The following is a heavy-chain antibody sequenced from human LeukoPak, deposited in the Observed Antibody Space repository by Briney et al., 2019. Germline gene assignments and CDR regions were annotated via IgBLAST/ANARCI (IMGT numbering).Heavy chain of an antibody. CDR3: ARDNAGLVKHLDAFDL. J-gene: IGHJ3*01. CDR2: IWNDGSNT. V-gene: IGHV3-33*01. Sequence: TGGSLRLSCAASGFIFSDYGMHWVRQAPGKGLEWVAVIWNDGSNTYYGDSVKGLFTISRDDSKNTVCLQMNSLRAEDTAVYYCARDNAGLVKHLDAFDLWGQGTMVTVAS. CDR1: GFIFSDYG. D-gene: IGHD1-26*01.